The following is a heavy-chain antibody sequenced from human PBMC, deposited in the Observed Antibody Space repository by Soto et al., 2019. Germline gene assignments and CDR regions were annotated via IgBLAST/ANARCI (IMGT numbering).Heavy chain of an antibody. CDR1: GGSFSGYY. V-gene: IGHV4-34*01. CDR2: INHTGTT. Sequence: PXATLSLTCAVYGGSFSGYYWSWIRQPPGKGLEWIGEINHTGTTYYNPSLNNRVTISVDTSKNMYSLRLSAVTAADTAVYYCARGRGYGFGIDYWGQGIVVTVSS. J-gene: IGHJ4*02. D-gene: IGHD5-18*01. CDR3: ARGRGYGFGIDY.